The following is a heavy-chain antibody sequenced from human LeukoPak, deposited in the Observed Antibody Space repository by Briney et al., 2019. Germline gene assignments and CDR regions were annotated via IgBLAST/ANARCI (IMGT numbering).Heavy chain of an antibody. V-gene: IGHV4-34*01. Sequence: SETLSLTCAVYGGSFSGYYWSWIRQPPGKGLEWIGEINHSGSTNYNPSLKSRVTISVDTSKNQFSLKLSSVTAADTAVYYCARVEESLYYYDSSGYYPFDYWGQGTLVTVSS. J-gene: IGHJ4*02. CDR1: GGSFSGYY. CDR2: INHSGST. D-gene: IGHD3-22*01. CDR3: ARVEESLYYYDSSGYYPFDY.